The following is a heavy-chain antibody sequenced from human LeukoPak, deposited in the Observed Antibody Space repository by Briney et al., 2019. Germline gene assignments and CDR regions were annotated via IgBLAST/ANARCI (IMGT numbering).Heavy chain of an antibody. CDR2: ISGSGDST. Sequence: EGSLRLSCAASGFTFSSYAMSWVRQAPGKGLEWVSAISGSGDSTYYADSVKGRFTISRDNSKNTLYLQMNSLRAEDTAVYYCGVDIVVVPGAPNWFDPWGQGTLVTVSS. J-gene: IGHJ5*02. CDR3: GVDIVVVPGAPNWFDP. D-gene: IGHD2-2*01. V-gene: IGHV3-23*01. CDR1: GFTFSSYA.